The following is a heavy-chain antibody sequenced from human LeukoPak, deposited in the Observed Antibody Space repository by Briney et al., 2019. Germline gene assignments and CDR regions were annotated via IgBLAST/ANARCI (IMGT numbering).Heavy chain of an antibody. CDR1: GFTFSSYA. CDR3: ARGFVAVAGTMVDY. CDR2: ISGSGGST. Sequence: PGGSLRLSCAASGFTFSSYAMSWVRQAPGKGLEWVSAISGSGGSTYYADSVKGRFTISRDNSKNTLYLQMNSLRAEDTAVYYCARGFVAVAGTMVDYWGQGTLVTVSS. J-gene: IGHJ4*02. V-gene: IGHV3-23*01. D-gene: IGHD6-19*01.